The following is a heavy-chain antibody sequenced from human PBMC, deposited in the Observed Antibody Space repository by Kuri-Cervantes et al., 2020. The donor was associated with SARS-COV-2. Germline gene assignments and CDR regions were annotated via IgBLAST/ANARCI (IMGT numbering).Heavy chain of an antibody. V-gene: IGHV3-23*01. CDR2: ISASGGST. CDR1: GFTFSSYA. D-gene: IGHD2-2*02. CDR3: AKESEHQLLYVGSADYFQH. Sequence: GGSLRLSCAASGFTFSSYALSWVRQAPGKGLAWVSAISASGGSTSYADSVKGRFTISRDNSKNTLYLQMNGLRAVDTALYYCAKESEHQLLYVGSADYFQHWGQGTLVTVSS. J-gene: IGHJ1*01.